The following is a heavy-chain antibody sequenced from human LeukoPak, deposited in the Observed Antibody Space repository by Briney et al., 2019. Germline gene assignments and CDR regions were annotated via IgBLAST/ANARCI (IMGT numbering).Heavy chain of an antibody. CDR2: FYYSGST. J-gene: IGHJ4*02. V-gene: IGHV4-34*01. D-gene: IGHD1-20*01. Sequence: SETLSLTCAVYGGSFSGYYWGWIRQPPGKGLEWIGSFYYSGSTYYNPSLKSRVTISLDMSKSQFSLKLGSVTAADTAVYYCARFYRKTYKWNDQPDYWGQGTLVTVSS. CDR3: ARFYRKTYKWNDQPDY. CDR1: GGSFSGYY.